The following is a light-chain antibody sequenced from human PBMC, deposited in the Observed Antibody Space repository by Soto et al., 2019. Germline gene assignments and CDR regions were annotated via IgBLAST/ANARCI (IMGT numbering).Light chain of an antibody. CDR2: EVN. J-gene: IGLJ1*01. V-gene: IGLV2-18*02. CDR3: NSFTTSSTYV. Sequence: QSVLAQPASVSGSPGQSMTISCTGTSSDIGSYNRVSWYQQPPGTAPKLIIYEVNNRPSGVPDRFSGSKSGNTASLTISGLQAEDEADYYCNSFTTSSTYVFGTGTKVTVL. CDR1: SSDIGSYNR.